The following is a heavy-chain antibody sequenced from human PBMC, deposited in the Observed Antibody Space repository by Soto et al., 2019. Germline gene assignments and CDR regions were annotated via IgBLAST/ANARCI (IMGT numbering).Heavy chain of an antibody. Sequence: GASVKVSCKASGYTFTSYGISWVRQAPGQGLEWMGWISAYNGNTNYAQKLQDRVTITTDTSTSTAYMELSSLRSDDTAVYYCAADDMTTFIWGQGTLVTVS. CDR2: ISAYNGNT. CDR3: AADDMTTFI. J-gene: IGHJ4*02. D-gene: IGHD1-1*01. V-gene: IGHV1-18*01. CDR1: GYTFTSYG.